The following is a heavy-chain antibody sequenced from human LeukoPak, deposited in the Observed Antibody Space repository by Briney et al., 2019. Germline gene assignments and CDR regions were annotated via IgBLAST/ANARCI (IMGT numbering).Heavy chain of an antibody. Sequence: GGSLRLSCAASGFTFSSYWMHWVRQAPGKGLVWVSRINSDGSSTSYADSVKGRFTISRDNSKNTLYLQMNSLRAEDTAVYYCANVWGVVVAARFWGKGTTVTISS. V-gene: IGHV3-74*01. J-gene: IGHJ6*04. CDR3: ANVWGVVVAARF. CDR1: GFTFSSYW. D-gene: IGHD2-15*01. CDR2: INSDGSST.